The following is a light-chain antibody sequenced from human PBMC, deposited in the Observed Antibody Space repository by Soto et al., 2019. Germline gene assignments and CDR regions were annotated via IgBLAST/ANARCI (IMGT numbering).Light chain of an antibody. V-gene: IGLV1-51*01. J-gene: IGLJ2*01. CDR2: ANN. CDR1: SSNVGNNF. Sequence: QSVLTQPPSVSAAPGQKVTISCSGSSSNVGNNFVAWYQQLPGTAPKLLIYANNKRPSGIPDRFSGSKSGTSATLGITGLQTGDEADYYCGTWDNSLSAHVLFGGGTQLTVL. CDR3: GTWDNSLSAHVL.